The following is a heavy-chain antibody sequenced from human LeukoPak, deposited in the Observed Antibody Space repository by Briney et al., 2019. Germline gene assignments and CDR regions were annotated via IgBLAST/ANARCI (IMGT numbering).Heavy chain of an antibody. J-gene: IGHJ4*02. V-gene: IGHV4-59*01. D-gene: IGHD6-19*01. CDR1: GGSISSYY. CDR3: ARSGWPIPVDY. CDR2: IYYSGST. Sequence: SETLSLTCTVSGGSISSYYGSWIRQPPGKGLEWIGYIYYSGSTNYNPSLKSRVTISLDTSKNQFSLQLSSVTAADTAVYYCARSGWPIPVDYWGQGNLVTVSS.